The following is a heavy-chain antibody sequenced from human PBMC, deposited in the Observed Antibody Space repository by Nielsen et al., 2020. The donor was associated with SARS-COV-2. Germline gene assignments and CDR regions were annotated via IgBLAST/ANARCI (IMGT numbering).Heavy chain of an antibody. CDR1: GGTFSSYA. D-gene: IGHD2-15*01. CDR3: ARDADIVVVVVYYYYGMDV. CDR2: IIPIFGNT. Sequence: ASVKVSCKASGGTFSSYAISWVRQAPGQGLEWMGGIIPIFGNTNYAQKLQGRVTMTTDTSTSTAYMELRSLRSDDTAVYYCARDADIVVVVVYYYYGMDVWGQGTTVTVSS. V-gene: IGHV1-18*01. J-gene: IGHJ6*02.